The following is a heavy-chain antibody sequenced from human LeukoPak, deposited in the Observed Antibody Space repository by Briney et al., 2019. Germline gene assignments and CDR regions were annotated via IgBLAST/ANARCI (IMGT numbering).Heavy chain of an antibody. Sequence: SETLSLTCTVSGGSISSYYWSWVRQPPGKGLEWIGYIHYIGSTHYNPSLKNRVTISVDTSKNQFSLKLTSVTAADTAVYYCARVLLVSSGTFYFDYWGQGTLVTVSS. D-gene: IGHD6-25*01. CDR3: ARVLLVSSGTFYFDY. CDR1: GGSISSYY. J-gene: IGHJ4*02. V-gene: IGHV4-59*01. CDR2: IHYIGST.